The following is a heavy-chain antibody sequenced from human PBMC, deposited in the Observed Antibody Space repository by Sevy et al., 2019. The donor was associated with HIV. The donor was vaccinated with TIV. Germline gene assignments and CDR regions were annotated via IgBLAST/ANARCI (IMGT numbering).Heavy chain of an antibody. J-gene: IGHJ4*02. CDR3: ARDLRYYGSGSYYNLGY. Sequence: ASVKVSCKASGGTFSSYAISWVRQAPGQGLEWMGGIIPIFGTANYGQKFQGRVTITADKSTSTAYMELSSLRSEDTAVYYCARDLRYYGSGSYYNLGYWGQGTLVTVSS. CDR2: IIPIFGTA. D-gene: IGHD3-10*01. CDR1: GGTFSSYA. V-gene: IGHV1-69*06.